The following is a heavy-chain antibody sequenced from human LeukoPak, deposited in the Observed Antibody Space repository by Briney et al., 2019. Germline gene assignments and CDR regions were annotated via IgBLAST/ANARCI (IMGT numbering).Heavy chain of an antibody. CDR3: ARDPLTLYDYYMDV. D-gene: IGHD3-9*01. CDR1: EFTFSSYG. CDR2: ISYDGSNK. J-gene: IGHJ6*03. Sequence: PRRSLRLSCAASEFTFSSYGMHWVRQAPGKGLEWVAVISYDGSNKYYADSVKGRFTISRDNAKNSLYLQMNSLRAEDTAVYYCARDPLTLYDYYMDVWGKGTTVTVSS. V-gene: IGHV3-30*03.